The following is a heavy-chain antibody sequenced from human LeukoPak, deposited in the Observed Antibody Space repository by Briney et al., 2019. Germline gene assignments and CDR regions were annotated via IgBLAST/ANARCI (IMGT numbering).Heavy chain of an antibody. V-gene: IGHV4-59*01. CDR3: AREVPIVRGLRWDY. J-gene: IGHJ4*02. D-gene: IGHD3-10*01. CDR2: IYYSGST. CDR1: GGSFSGYY. Sequence: SETLSLTCAVYGGSFSGYYWNWVRQPPGKGLEWIGYIYYSGSTNCNPSLKSRVTISIDTSKNQFSLKLRSVTAADTAVYYCAREVPIVRGLRWDYWGQGTLVTVSS.